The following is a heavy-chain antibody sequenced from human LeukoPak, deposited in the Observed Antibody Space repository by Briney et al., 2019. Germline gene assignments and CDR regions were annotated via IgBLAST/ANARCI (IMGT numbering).Heavy chain of an antibody. CDR3: ARQRTYYDFWSGYYLQAFDI. Sequence: SETLSLTCTVSGGSISSSSYYWGWIRPPPGKGLEWVGSIYYSGSTYYNPSLKSRVTISVDTSKHQFSLKLSSVTAADTAVYYCARQRTYYDFWSGYYLQAFDIWGQGTMVTVSS. V-gene: IGHV4-39*01. CDR2: IYYSGST. CDR1: GGSISSSSYY. D-gene: IGHD3-3*01. J-gene: IGHJ3*02.